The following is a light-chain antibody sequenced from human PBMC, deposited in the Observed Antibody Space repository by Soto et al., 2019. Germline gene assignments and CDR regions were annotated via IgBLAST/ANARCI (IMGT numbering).Light chain of an antibody. CDR1: QSVSSY. Sequence: EIVLTQSPATLSLSPGERATLSCRASQSVSSYLAWYQQKPGQAPRLLIYDASNRATGIPARFSGSGSGTDFTLTIFSLEPEDFAVYYCQQRSNWPPKYTFGQGTKLEIK. CDR2: DAS. CDR3: QQRSNWPPKYT. V-gene: IGKV3-11*01. J-gene: IGKJ2*01.